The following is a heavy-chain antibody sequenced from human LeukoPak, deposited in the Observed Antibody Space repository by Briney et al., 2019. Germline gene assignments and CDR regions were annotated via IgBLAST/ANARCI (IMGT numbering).Heavy chain of an antibody. J-gene: IGHJ4*02. CDR3: AREGISLYYDY. CDR1: EFTFSNYV. V-gene: IGHV3-30*03. Sequence: GGSLRLSCAASEFTFSNYVMHWVRQAPGKGLEWVAVISYDGSNKYYADSVKGRFTISRDNSKNTLYLQMNSLRGDDTAVFYCAREGISLYYDYWGQGTLVTVSS. CDR2: ISYDGSNK.